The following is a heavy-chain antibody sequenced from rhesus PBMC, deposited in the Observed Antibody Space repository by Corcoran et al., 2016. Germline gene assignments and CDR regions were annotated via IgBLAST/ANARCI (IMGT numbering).Heavy chain of an antibody. V-gene: IGHV3S25*01. Sequence: EVPLVESGGGLAKPGVSLRLSCAASGFTFSSYWMNWARQAPGKGRDWVSAINSGGVRPSDADSVKGRCNISRDNSKKTISLQMNSLRAEDTAVYYGARDAVTTVFDYWGQGVLVTVSS. CDR3: ARDAVTTVFDY. CDR1: GFTFSSYW. J-gene: IGHJ4*01. D-gene: IGHD4-23*01. CDR2: INSGGVRP.